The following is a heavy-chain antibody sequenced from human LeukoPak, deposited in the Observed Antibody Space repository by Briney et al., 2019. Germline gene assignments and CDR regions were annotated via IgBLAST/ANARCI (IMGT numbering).Heavy chain of an antibody. CDR3: ARQPNSYYDFWSGYYTGSY. CDR1: GFTFSSYS. V-gene: IGHV3-48*01. Sequence: GGSLRLSCAASGFTFSSYSMNWVRQAPGKGLEWVSYISSSSSTIYYADSVKGRFTISRDNAKNSLYLQMNSLRAEDTAVYYCARQPNSYYDFWSGYYTGSYWGQGTLVTVSS. D-gene: IGHD3-3*01. CDR2: ISSSSSTI. J-gene: IGHJ4*02.